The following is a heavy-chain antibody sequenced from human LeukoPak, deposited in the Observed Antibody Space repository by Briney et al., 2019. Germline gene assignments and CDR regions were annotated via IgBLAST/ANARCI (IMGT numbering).Heavy chain of an antibody. V-gene: IGHV3-74*01. CDR2: INSDGSSA. D-gene: IGHD3-10*01. Sequence: GGSLRLSCAASGFTLRTYWMHWVRQAPGKGWVWVSRINSDGSSASYADSVKGRFTISRDNAKNTLYLQMNSLRAEDTAVYYCARDPHGSGSSWGQGTLVTVSS. J-gene: IGHJ5*02. CDR3: ARDPHGSGSS. CDR1: GFTLRTYW.